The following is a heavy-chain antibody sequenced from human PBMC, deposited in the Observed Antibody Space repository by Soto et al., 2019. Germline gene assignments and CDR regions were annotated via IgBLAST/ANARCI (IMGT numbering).Heavy chain of an antibody. CDR3: AKRTYCSGGSCYGMDV. J-gene: IGHJ6*02. Sequence: SETLSLTCTVSGGSVSSGSYYWSWIRQPPGKGLEWIGYIYYRGSTNYNPSLKSRVTISVDTSKNQFSLKLSSVTAADTAVYYCAKRTYCSGGSCYGMDVWGQGTTVTVSS. V-gene: IGHV4-61*01. CDR1: GGSVSSGSYY. CDR2: IYYRGST. D-gene: IGHD2-15*01.